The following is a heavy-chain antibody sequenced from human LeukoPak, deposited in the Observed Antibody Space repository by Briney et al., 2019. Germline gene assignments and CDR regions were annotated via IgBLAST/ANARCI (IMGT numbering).Heavy chain of an antibody. V-gene: IGHV3-7*01. J-gene: IGHJ3*02. Sequence: GGSLRLSCAASGFTFSSYWMSWVRQAPGKGLEWVANIKQDGSEKYYADSVKGRFTISRDNSKNTLYLQMNSLRAEDTAVYYCARNCGGDCYPSDAAFDIWGQGTMVTVSS. CDR3: ARNCGGDCYPSDAAFDI. CDR2: IKQDGSEK. CDR1: GFTFSSYW. D-gene: IGHD2-21*02.